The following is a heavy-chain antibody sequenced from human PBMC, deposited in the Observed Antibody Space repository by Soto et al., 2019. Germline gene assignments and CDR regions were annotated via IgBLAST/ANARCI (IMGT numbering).Heavy chain of an antibody. J-gene: IGHJ6*02. CDR1: GFTFSRYG. V-gene: IGHV3-30*18. CDR3: AKEGGGAHFFSYYYYGMDV. CDR2: ISYDGSNK. Sequence: QVQLVESGGGVVQPGRSLRLSCAASGFTFSRYGMHWVRQAPGKGLEWVAVISYDGSNKYYADSVKGRFTISRDNSKKPLYLQMNSLRAEDTAGYYCAKEGGGAHFFSYYYYGMDVWGQGTTVTVSS. D-gene: IGHD3-3*02.